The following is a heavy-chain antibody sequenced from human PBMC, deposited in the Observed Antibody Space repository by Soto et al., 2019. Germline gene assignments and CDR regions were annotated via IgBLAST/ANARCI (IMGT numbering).Heavy chain of an antibody. CDR3: ARSIVGAILAFDI. V-gene: IGHV5-51*01. CDR1: GYRCTSYL. J-gene: IGHJ3*02. CDR2: IYPGDSDT. Sequence: GESLNLSYRGSGYRCTSYLIGWDRQMPGKGLEWMGIIYPGDSDTRYSPSFQGQVTISADKSISTAYLQWSSLKASDTAMYYCARSIVGAILAFDIWGQGTMVTVSS. D-gene: IGHD1-26*01.